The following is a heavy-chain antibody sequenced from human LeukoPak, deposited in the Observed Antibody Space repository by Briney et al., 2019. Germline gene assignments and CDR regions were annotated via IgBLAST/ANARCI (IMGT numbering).Heavy chain of an antibody. V-gene: IGHV1-2*02. J-gene: IGHJ5*02. CDR3: AREGCGGGNCNSTIGWLDP. CDR1: GYTFAGYY. Sequence: ASVKVSCKASGYTFAGYYMHWVRQAPGQGLEWMGWINPNSGGTNYAQKFQGRVTMTRDTSISTAYMELSRLRSDDTAVYYCAREGCGGGNCNSTIGWLDPWGQGTLVTVS. D-gene: IGHD2-15*01. CDR2: INPNSGGT.